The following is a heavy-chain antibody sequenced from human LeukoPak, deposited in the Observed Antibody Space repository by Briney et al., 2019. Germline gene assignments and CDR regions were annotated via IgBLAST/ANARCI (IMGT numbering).Heavy chain of an antibody. CDR2: IIPIFGTA. J-gene: IGHJ6*03. CDR1: GGTFSSYA. CDR3: AREIGYVSFGYYYYMDV. D-gene: IGHD3-3*01. V-gene: IGHV1-69*06. Sequence: GASVKVSCKASGGTFSSYAISWVRQAPGQGLGWMGGIIPIFGTANYAQKFQGRVTITADKSTSTAYMELSSLRSEDTAVYYCAREIGYVSFGYYYYMDVWGKGTTVTVSS.